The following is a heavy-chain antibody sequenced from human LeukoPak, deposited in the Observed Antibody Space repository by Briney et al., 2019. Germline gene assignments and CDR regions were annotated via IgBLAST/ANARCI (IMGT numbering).Heavy chain of an antibody. Sequence: GGSLRLSCAASGFTFSDYYMSWIRQAPGKGLEWLSYIGSSNTIYSADSVKGRFTISRDNAKNSLYLQMNSLRAEDTAVYYCAREPQQLEEGGDYWGQGTLVTVSS. D-gene: IGHD6-13*01. CDR1: GFTFSDYY. CDR2: IGSSNTI. J-gene: IGHJ4*02. V-gene: IGHV3-11*01. CDR3: AREPQQLEEGGDY.